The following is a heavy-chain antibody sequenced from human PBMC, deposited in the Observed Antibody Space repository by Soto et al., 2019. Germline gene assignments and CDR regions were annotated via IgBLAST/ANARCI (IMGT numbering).Heavy chain of an antibody. CDR2: ISGSGGST. D-gene: IGHD3-22*01. Sequence: HPGGSLRLSCAASGFTFSSYAMSWFRQAPGKGLEWVSAISGSGGSTYYADSVKGRFTISRDNSKNTLYLQMNSLRAEDTAVYYCAKNPVVAPPNYYYYYMDVWGKGTTVTASS. CDR1: GFTFSSYA. J-gene: IGHJ6*03. CDR3: AKNPVVAPPNYYYYYMDV. V-gene: IGHV3-23*01.